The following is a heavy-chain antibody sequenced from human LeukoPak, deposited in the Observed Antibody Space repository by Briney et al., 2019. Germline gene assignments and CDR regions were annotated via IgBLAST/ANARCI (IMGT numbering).Heavy chain of an antibody. CDR1: GFPLNSRW. CDR2: IENDGIAT. CDR3: VRGGARSHDY. Sequence: PGGSLRLSCAASGFPLNSRWMHWVRQAPGKGLMWVSRIENDGIATTYAESVKGRFTISRDDAKNTLYLQMNSLRLDDTAVYFCVRGGARSHDYWGQGTLVTVSS. J-gene: IGHJ4*02. D-gene: IGHD1-26*01. V-gene: IGHV3-74*03.